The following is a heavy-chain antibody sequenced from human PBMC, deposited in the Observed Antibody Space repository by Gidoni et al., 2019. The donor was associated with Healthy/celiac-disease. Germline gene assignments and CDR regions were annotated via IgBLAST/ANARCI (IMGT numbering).Heavy chain of an antibody. CDR2: IKQDGSEK. CDR1: GFPFSSYW. J-gene: IGHJ3*02. D-gene: IGHD6-13*01. CDR3: AREEQQLGAFDI. V-gene: IGHV3-7*03. Sequence: VQLVESGGGLVQPGWSLRLSCAASGFPFSSYWMSWVRQAPGKGLEWVANIKQDGSEKYYVDSVKGRFTISRDNAKNSLYLQMNSLRAEDTAVYYCAREEQQLGAFDIWGQGTMVTVSS.